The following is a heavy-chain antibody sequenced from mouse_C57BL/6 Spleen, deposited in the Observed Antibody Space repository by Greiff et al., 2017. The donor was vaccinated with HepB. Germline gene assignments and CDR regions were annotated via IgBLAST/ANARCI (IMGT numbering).Heavy chain of an antibody. D-gene: IGHD1-1*01. V-gene: IGHV1-82*01. CDR1: SYAFSSSW. CDR2: IYPGDGDT. CDR3: ARSGHYYGSSSWFAY. Sequence: VKLQESGPELVKPGASVKISCKASSYAFSSSWMNWVKQRPGKGLEWIGRIYPGDGDTNYNGKFKGKATLTADKSSSTAYMQLSSLTSEDSAVYFCARSGHYYGSSSWFAYWGQGTLVTVSA. J-gene: IGHJ3*01.